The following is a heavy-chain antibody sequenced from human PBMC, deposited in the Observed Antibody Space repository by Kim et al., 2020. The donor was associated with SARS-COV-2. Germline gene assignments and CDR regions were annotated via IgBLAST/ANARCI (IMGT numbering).Heavy chain of an antibody. V-gene: IGHV3-66*01. Sequence: GGSLRLSCAASGFTVSSNYMSWVRQAPGKGLEWVSVIYSGGSTYYADSVKGRFTISRDNSKNTLYLQMNSLRAEDTAVYYCARDLVTGQWPIYYYYGMDVWGREPTVTVSS. CDR1: GFTVSSNY. CDR2: IYSGGST. CDR3: ARDLVTGQWPIYYYYGMDV. J-gene: IGHJ6*02. D-gene: IGHD6-19*01.